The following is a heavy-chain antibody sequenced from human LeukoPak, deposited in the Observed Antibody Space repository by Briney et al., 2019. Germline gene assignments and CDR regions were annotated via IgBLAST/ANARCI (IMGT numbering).Heavy chain of an antibody. CDR1: RFIFNDFW. J-gene: IGHJ1*01. CDR3: APHPIAATAN. Sequence: GGSLRLSCTASRFIFNDFWMSWVRQAPGEGLEWVANIRQDGSAKNYVDSVKGRFTISRDNAKKSLYLQMNSLRAEDTAVYYCAPHPIAATANWGQWTLVTVSS. D-gene: IGHD6-13*01. V-gene: IGHV3-7*02. CDR2: IRQDGSAK.